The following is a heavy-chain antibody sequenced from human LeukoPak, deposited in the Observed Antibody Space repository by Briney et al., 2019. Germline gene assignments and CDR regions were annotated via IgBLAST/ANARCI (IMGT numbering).Heavy chain of an antibody. J-gene: IGHJ4*02. D-gene: IGHD2-15*01. V-gene: IGHV3-48*01. Sequence: QPGGSLRLSCAASGFTFSSYSMTWVRQAPGKGLEWVSYISSSSSTIYYADSVKGRFTISRDNSKNTLYLQMNSLRAEDTAVYYCARDYCSGGSCYFDFWGQGTLVTVSS. CDR1: GFTFSSYS. CDR3: ARDYCSGGSCYFDF. CDR2: ISSSSSTI.